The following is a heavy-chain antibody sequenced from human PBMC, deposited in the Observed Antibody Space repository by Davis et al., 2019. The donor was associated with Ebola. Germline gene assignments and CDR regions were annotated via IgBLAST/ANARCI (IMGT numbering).Heavy chain of an antibody. Sequence: GESLKISCAASGFTFSGSAMHWVRQASGKGLEWVGRIRSKANSYAKAYAASVKGRFTISRDDSKNTAYLQMNSLRAEDTAVYYCAKVGYYDFWSGSPLFDYWGQGTLVTVSS. CDR2: IRSKANSYAK. J-gene: IGHJ4*02. CDR1: GFTFSGSA. V-gene: IGHV3-73*01. D-gene: IGHD3-3*01. CDR3: AKVGYYDFWSGSPLFDY.